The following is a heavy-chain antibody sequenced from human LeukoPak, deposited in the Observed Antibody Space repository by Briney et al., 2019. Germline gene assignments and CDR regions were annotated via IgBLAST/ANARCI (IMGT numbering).Heavy chain of an antibody. D-gene: IGHD2-15*01. Sequence: GASVTVSCKASGGTFSTYVISWVRQAPGQGLEWMGGIIPIFDTTNYAQQFQGRVTITADESTSTAYMELSSLRSDDTAVYYCARAPPGTCSGGSCYAKGSMDVWGQGTTVTVSS. CDR2: IIPIFDTT. J-gene: IGHJ6*02. CDR3: ARAPPGTCSGGSCYAKGSMDV. V-gene: IGHV1-69*01. CDR1: GGTFSTYV.